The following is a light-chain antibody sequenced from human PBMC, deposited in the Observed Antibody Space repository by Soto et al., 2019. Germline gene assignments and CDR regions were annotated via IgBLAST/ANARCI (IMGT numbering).Light chain of an antibody. CDR2: KIS. Sequence: DNVMTQTPLFLSVTLGQPASISCSSSETLVHDNGDTYFNWLHQRPGQPPRRLIYKISNRFAGVPDRFSGSGAGKDFTLKISRVEPEDVGVYYCMQATAFPRTFGQGTRLEIK. CDR3: MQATAFPRT. V-gene: IGKV2-24*01. CDR1: ETLVHDNGDTY. J-gene: IGKJ2*02.